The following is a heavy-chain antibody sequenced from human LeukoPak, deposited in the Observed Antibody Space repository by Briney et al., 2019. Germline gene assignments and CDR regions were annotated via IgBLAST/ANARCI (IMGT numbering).Heavy chain of an antibody. CDR1: GGSISSSSYY. V-gene: IGHV4-39*01. CDR3: ASLNYDILTGYYKPLWYFDL. CDR2: IYYSGST. Sequence: SETLSLTCTVSGGSISSSSYYWGWIRQPPGKGLEWIGSIYYSGSTYYNPSLKSRVTISVDTSKNQFSLKLSSVTAADTAVYYCASLNYDILTGYYKPLWYFDLWGRGTLVTVSS. D-gene: IGHD3-9*01. J-gene: IGHJ2*01.